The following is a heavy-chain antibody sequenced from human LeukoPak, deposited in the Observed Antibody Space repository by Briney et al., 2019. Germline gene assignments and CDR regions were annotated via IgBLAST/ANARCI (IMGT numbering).Heavy chain of an antibody. D-gene: IGHD5/OR15-5a*01. CDR1: GFTVSSNY. CDR3: ARENVHDHTDFDY. V-gene: IGHV3-66*01. CDR2: TYSGGRT. J-gene: IGHJ4*02. Sequence: GGSLRLSCAASGFTVSSNYMSWVRQAPGKGLEWVSVTYSGGRTYYADSVRGRFTISRDNSKNTMYLQMDSLRAEDTAVYYCARENVHDHTDFDYWGQGTLVTVSS.